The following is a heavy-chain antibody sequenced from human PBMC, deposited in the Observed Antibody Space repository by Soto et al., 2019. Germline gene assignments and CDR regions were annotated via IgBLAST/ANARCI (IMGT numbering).Heavy chain of an antibody. Sequence: ESGGGLVQPGGSLRLSCAASGFTVSSNYMSWVRQAPGKGLEWVSLIYSGGSTYYADSVKGRFTISRDNSKNTLYLQMNSLRAEDTAVYYCARDPDTTGWAVWGQGTLVTVSS. V-gene: IGHV3-66*01. CDR2: IYSGGST. CDR3: ARDPDTTGWAV. J-gene: IGHJ4*02. CDR1: GFTVSSNY. D-gene: IGHD6-19*01.